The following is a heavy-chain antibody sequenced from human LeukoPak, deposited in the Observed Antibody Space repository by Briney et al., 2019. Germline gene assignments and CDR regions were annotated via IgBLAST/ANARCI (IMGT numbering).Heavy chain of an antibody. Sequence: TVGSLRLSCAAAGFTFISSSMNWVRQTPGKGLEWVSSISGESKYIYYADSVTGRFTISRDNAKNSLYLQMNSLRAEDTAVYYCARGAVFQGNYDYWGQGTQVTVSS. CDR3: ARGAVFQGNYDY. CDR2: ISGESKYI. J-gene: IGHJ4*02. V-gene: IGHV3-21*01. CDR1: GFTFISSS. D-gene: IGHD5-24*01.